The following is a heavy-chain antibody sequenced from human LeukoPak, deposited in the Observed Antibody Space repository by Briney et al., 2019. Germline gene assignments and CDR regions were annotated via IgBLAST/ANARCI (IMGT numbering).Heavy chain of an antibody. D-gene: IGHD3-3*01. Sequence: SETLSLTCTVSGGSISSYYWNWIRQPPGKGLGWIGYIYYSGSTNYNPSLKSRVTISVDTSKNQFSLKLSSVTAADTAVYFCARAILTPSGFVWHFDLWGRGTLVTVSS. J-gene: IGHJ2*01. V-gene: IGHV4-59*08. CDR2: IYYSGST. CDR3: ARAILTPSGFVWHFDL. CDR1: GGSISSYY.